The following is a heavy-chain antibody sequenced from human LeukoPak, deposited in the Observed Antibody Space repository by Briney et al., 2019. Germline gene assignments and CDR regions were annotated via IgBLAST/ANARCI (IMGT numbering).Heavy chain of an antibody. CDR2: MNPYSGDR. D-gene: IGHD6-25*01. V-gene: IGHV1-8*03. CDR3: ARTTSFTASGYDY. Sequence: ASVKVSCKTSGYTFTSFHINWVRQATGQGVGWMAWMNPYSGDRRYAQKFQGRDSITSDTSISTAYMELSSLRSDDTAVYFCARTTSFTASGYDYWGQGTLVTVSS. CDR1: GYTFTSFH. J-gene: IGHJ4*02.